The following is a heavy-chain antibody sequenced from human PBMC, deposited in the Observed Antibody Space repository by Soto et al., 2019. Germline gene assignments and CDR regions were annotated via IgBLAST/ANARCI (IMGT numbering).Heavy chain of an antibody. J-gene: IGHJ5*02. CDR2: IVPIVDTS. CDR3: ARGRIAVAGTSDLGFDP. Sequence: ASVKVSCKTSGGTFSSYAISWVRQAPGQGLEWMGGIVPIVDTSTYAQKFQGRVTITADESTSTVYMELSSLRSDDTAVYYCARGRIAVAGTSDLGFDPWGQGTLVTVSS. CDR1: GGTFSSYA. V-gene: IGHV1-69*13. D-gene: IGHD6-19*01.